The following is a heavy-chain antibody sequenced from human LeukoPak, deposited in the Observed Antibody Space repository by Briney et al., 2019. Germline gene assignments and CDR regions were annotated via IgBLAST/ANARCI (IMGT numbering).Heavy chain of an antibody. CDR3: ARSYGWLPGGM. V-gene: IGHV3-11*03. Sequence: GALRLSCAASGFTFSDYYMSWIRQAPGKGLEWASYISSTSSYTNYADSVKGRFTISRDNAKNSLHLQMNSLRAEDTAVYYCARSYGWLPGGMWGQGTLVTVSS. CDR1: GFTFSDYY. J-gene: IGHJ4*02. D-gene: IGHD5-12*01. CDR2: ISSTSSYT.